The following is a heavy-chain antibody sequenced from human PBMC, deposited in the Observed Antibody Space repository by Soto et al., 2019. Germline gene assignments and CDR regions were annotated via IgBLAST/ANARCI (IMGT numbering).Heavy chain of an antibody. CDR2: IYYSGTT. Sequence: QVQLLESGPGLVKPSQTLSLTCSVSGASISSGGYYWNWIRQHPGKGLEWIGYIYYSGTTYYNPSLKSRVTISVDTSKNQFSLKLSSVTAADTAVYYCAASCVGCGGFNYYGMDVWGQGTTVTVSS. CDR1: GASISSGGYY. V-gene: IGHV4-31*03. J-gene: IGHJ6*02. CDR3: AASCVGCGGFNYYGMDV. D-gene: IGHD2-21*01.